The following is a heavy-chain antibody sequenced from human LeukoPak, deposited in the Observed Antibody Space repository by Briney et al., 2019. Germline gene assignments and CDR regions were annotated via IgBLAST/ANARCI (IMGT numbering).Heavy chain of an antibody. J-gene: IGHJ4*02. CDR1: GYSISSGYY. CDR2: IYHSGHT. CDR3: AKEWGSGSYYNWCNFDF. D-gene: IGHD3-10*01. V-gene: IGHV4-38-2*02. Sequence: SETLSLTCGVSGYSISSGYYWGWIRQPPGKGLEWIGCIYHSGHTSCNASLKSRVTISVDTSKHQFSLKLSSVTAADTAVYYCAKEWGSGSYYNWCNFDFWGQGTLVTVSS.